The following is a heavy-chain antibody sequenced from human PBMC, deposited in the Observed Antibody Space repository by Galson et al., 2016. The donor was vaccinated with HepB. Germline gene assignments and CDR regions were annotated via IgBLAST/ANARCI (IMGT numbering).Heavy chain of an antibody. CDR2: ISISGSTV. CDR3: AREADFYDSTGYFPPFAY. CDR1: GFTFSRYN. Sequence: SLRLSCAGSGFTFSRYNMNWVRRAPGKGLEWLADISISGSTVYYAVSVKGRFTISRDNDKNSVYLQMDSLRDEDTAVYYCAREADFYDSTGYFPPFAYWGQGILVTVSS. J-gene: IGHJ4*02. V-gene: IGHV3-48*03. D-gene: IGHD3-22*01.